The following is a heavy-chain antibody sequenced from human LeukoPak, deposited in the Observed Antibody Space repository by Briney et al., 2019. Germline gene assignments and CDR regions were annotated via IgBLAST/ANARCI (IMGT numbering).Heavy chain of an antibody. CDR2: IGTTGDT. Sequence: PGGSLRLSCAASGFTFSSYDMHWVRQVTRKGLEWVSGIGTTGDTYYPDSVKGRFTVSRENAKNSLYLQMNSLRAGDTAVYYCTRDRNPGDGYNEFDYWGQGTLVTVSS. CDR1: GFTFSSYD. CDR3: TRDRNPGDGYNEFDY. D-gene: IGHD5-24*01. J-gene: IGHJ4*02. V-gene: IGHV3-13*01.